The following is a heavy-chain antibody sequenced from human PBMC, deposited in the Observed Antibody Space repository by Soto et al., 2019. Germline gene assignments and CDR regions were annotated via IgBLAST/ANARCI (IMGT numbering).Heavy chain of an antibody. D-gene: IGHD3-16*01. Sequence: GGSLRLSCAASGFPFVHYWMHWVRQTPGKGLVWVSRINPAGTITNYADSVEGRFTISRDNADSALFLQMNSLIAEDTAIYYCTSDTFGLRDTWGQGTLVTVSS. CDR1: GFPFVHYW. J-gene: IGHJ5*02. CDR2: INPAGTIT. V-gene: IGHV3-74*01. CDR3: TSDTFGLRDT.